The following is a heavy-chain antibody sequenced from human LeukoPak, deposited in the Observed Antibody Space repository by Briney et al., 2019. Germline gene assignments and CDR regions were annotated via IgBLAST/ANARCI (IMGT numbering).Heavy chain of an antibody. CDR1: GFTFRSHA. J-gene: IGHJ4*02. V-gene: IGHV3-23*01. Sequence: GGSLRLSCVGSGFTFRSHAMSWVRQAPEKGLEFVSGIYENGGTTYYADSVKGRCTISRDNSKNTLSLQMNTLRAEDTAVYYCAKENPVGGTNYFDYWGQGTLVTVSS. CDR2: IYENGGTT. D-gene: IGHD1-26*01. CDR3: AKENPVGGTNYFDY.